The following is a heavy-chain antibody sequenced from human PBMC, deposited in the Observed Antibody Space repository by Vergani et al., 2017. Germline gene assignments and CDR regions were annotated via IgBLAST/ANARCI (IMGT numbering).Heavy chain of an antibody. CDR2: ISWNSGSI. D-gene: IGHD3-10*01. Sequence: EVQLVESGGGLVQPGRSLRLSCVASGFSFDDYAMDWVRQAPGKGLEGVSGISWNSGSIGYADSVKGRFTIARYNAKNALYLQMNSLRAEDTSLYYCDKDIPGYSGGFDIWGQGTMVTVSS. J-gene: IGHJ3*02. CDR3: DKDIPGYSGGFDI. V-gene: IGHV3-9*01. CDR1: GFSFDDYA.